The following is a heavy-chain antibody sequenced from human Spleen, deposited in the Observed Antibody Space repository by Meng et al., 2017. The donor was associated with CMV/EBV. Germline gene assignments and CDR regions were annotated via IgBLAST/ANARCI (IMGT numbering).Heavy chain of an antibody. CDR1: GFTFSNYG. Sequence: GESLNISCAASGFTFSNYGMHWVRQAPGKGLEWVAFIRYDVSYKYYADSVKGRFTIPSDNSKSTLFLQMNSLRTGDTAVYYCAKDGYSGSYSIHFDYWGQGMLVTVSS. CDR3: AKDGYSGSYSIHFDY. D-gene: IGHD3-10*01. J-gene: IGHJ4*02. V-gene: IGHV3-30*02. CDR2: IRYDVSYK.